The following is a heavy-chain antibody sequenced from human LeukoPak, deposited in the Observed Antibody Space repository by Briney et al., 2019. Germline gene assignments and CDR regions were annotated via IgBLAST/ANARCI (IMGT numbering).Heavy chain of an antibody. CDR2: ISSSSSYI. D-gene: IGHD3-10*01. CDR1: GFTFSSYS. V-gene: IGHV3-21*04. J-gene: IGHJ4*02. Sequence: GGSLRLSCAASGFTFSSYSMNWVRQAPGKGLEWVSSISSSSSYIYYADSVKGRFTISRDNAKKSLYLQMNSLGAGDTAIYYCEKDFGAPSWGQGTLVTVPS. CDR3: EKDFGAPS.